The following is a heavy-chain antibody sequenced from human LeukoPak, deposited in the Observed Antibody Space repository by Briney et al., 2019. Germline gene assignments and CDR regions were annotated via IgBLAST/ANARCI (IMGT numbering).Heavy chain of an antibody. CDR3: ARDLVVPAAMDAFDI. CDR2: ISSSSSYI. Sequence: GGSLRLSCAASGFTFSSYSMNWVRQAPGKGLEWVSSISSSSSYIYYADSVKGRFTISRDNAKNSLYLKMKSLRAEDTAVYYCARDLVVPAAMDAFDIWGQGTLVTVSS. V-gene: IGHV3-21*01. J-gene: IGHJ3*02. D-gene: IGHD2-2*01. CDR1: GFTFSSYS.